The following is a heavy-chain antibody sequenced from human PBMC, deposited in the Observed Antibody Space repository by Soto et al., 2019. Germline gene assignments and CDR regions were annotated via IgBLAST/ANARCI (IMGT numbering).Heavy chain of an antibody. D-gene: IGHD2-21*01. Sequence: QVQLVQSGAELKKPGASVKVSCMASGYNFFNFDMNWLRQASGQGPEWIGYVNPNNGETGYAQKFQGRVTLTTDISTTTAYMELTSLRSDDTAIYYCAKVSRQGSGIDFDYWGQGTLITVSS. J-gene: IGHJ4*02. CDR1: GYNFFNFD. CDR3: AKVSRQGSGIDFDY. CDR2: VNPNNGET. V-gene: IGHV1-8*02.